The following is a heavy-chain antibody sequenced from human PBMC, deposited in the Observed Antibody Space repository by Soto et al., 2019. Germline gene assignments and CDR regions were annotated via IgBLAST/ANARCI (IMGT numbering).Heavy chain of an antibody. J-gene: IGHJ6*02. CDR2: IIDSGGYT. Sequence: GGSLSLSCASSGFTFSSSTMSWVRQAPGKGLEWVSAIIDSGGYTYYADSVKGRFTISRDNSKNTLYLQMNSLRAEDTALYYCAKETYYYYGMDVWGQGTTVTVSS. CDR3: AKETYYYYGMDV. V-gene: IGHV3-23*01. CDR1: GFTFSSST.